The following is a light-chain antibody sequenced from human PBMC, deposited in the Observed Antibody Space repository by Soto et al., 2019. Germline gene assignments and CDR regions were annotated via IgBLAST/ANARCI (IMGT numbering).Light chain of an antibody. CDR3: QQYDDYSWKT. V-gene: IGKV1-39*01. Sequence: DIQMTQSPSSLSASVGDRFTITCRASQSISSYLNWYQQKPGKAPKLLIYAASSLQSGVPSRFSGSGSGTEFTLTVSSLQPDDFATYYCQQYDDYSWKTFGQGTKGDIK. J-gene: IGKJ1*01. CDR2: AAS. CDR1: QSISSY.